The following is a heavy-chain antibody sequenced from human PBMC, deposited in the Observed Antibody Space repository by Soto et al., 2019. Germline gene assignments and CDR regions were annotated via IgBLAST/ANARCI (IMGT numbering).Heavy chain of an antibody. CDR3: AREKTMIRGVINPLDY. Sequence: QVQLQQSGPGLVKPSQTLSVTCGISGDSVSSNNAAWNWIRQSPSRGLEWLVRTFYRSGWTFDYAVSVKSTLPINPDTSTNQFSLQLKSVTAEDTAVYYCAREKTMIRGVINPLDYWGQGTLVTVSS. D-gene: IGHD3-10*01. CDR2: TFYRSGWTF. J-gene: IGHJ4*02. CDR1: GDSVSSNNAA. V-gene: IGHV6-1*01.